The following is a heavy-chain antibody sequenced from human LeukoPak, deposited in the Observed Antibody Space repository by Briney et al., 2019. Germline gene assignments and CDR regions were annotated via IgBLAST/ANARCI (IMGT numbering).Heavy chain of an antibody. D-gene: IGHD1-26*01. CDR2: ISAYNGNT. CDR3: AREPSRVGATDWFDP. V-gene: IGHV1-18*01. Sequence: GASVKVSCKASGYTFTSYGISWVRQAPVQGLEWMGWISAYNGNTNYAQKLQGRVTMTTDTSTSTAYMELRSLRSDDTAVYYCAREPSRVGATDWFDPWGQGTLVTVSS. CDR1: GYTFTSYG. J-gene: IGHJ5*02.